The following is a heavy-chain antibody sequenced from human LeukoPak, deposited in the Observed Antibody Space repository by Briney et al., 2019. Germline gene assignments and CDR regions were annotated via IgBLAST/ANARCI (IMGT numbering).Heavy chain of an antibody. CDR2: ISDNGGGT. D-gene: IGHD2/OR15-2a*01. CDR1: GFTFSSYA. J-gene: IGHJ4*02. V-gene: IGHV3-23*01. CDR3: ATDLHSTGWYYFDY. Sequence: GGSLRLSCAASGFTFSSYAMNWVRQAPGKGLEWVSLISDNGGGTYYADSVKGRFTISRDNSKSTLCLQMNSLRAEDTAVYYCATDLHSTGWYYFDYWGQGTLVTVSS.